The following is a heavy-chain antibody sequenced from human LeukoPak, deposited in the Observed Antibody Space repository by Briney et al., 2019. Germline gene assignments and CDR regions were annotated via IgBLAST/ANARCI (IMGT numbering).Heavy chain of an antibody. D-gene: IGHD2-15*01. J-gene: IGHJ5*02. Sequence: ASVKVSCKASGYTFTGYYMHRGRQAPGQGREWRGWSNPNSCNTGYAQKFQGRVTITRNTSISTAYMELSSLKSEDTAVYYCARGQVLEGRLAWLDPWGQGTLVTVSS. V-gene: IGHV1-8*03. CDR1: GYTFTGYY. CDR3: ARGQVLEGRLAWLDP. CDR2: SNPNSCNT.